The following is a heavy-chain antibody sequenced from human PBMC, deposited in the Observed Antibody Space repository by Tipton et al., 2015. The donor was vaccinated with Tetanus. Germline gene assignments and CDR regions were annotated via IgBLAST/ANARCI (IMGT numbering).Heavy chain of an antibody. CDR2: IHHSGLA. CDR3: ARNVYTVTNDAFDI. J-gene: IGHJ3*02. V-gene: IGHV4-30-4*01. CDR1: GDSVSTGNFY. Sequence: TLSLTCTVSGDSVSTGNFYWSWIRQPPGKGLVWIAFIHHSGLAFSKPSLKSRVSISIDTSQNQFSLRLTSVTAADTAVYFCARNVYTVTNDAFDIWGHGTLVNVSS. D-gene: IGHD4-11*01.